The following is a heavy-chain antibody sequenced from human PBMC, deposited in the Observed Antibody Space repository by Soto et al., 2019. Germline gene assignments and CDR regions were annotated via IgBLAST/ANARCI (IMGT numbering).Heavy chain of an antibody. CDR2: ISGSGGST. J-gene: IGHJ4*02. CDR3: AKAGPPQWLHLYFDY. CDR1: GFTFTNFA. Sequence: PGGSLRLSCAASGFTFTNFAMSWVRQAPGKGLEWVAGISGSGGSTYYADSVKGRFTISRDNSKNTLYLQMNSLRAEDTAVYYCAKAGPPQWLHLYFDYWGQGTLVTVSS. V-gene: IGHV3-23*01. D-gene: IGHD6-19*01.